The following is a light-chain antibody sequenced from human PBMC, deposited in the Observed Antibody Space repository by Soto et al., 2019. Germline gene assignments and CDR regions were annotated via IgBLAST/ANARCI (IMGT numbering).Light chain of an antibody. CDR2: GAS. CDR3: QQYGSSPWT. Sequence: EIVLTQSPGTLSLSPGERATLSCRASQSVSSSYLAWYQQKPGQAPRPLIYGASSRAPGIPDRFSGSGSGTDFTLTISRLEPEDFAVYYCQQYGSSPWTFGQGTKVEIK. J-gene: IGKJ1*01. CDR1: QSVSSSY. V-gene: IGKV3-20*01.